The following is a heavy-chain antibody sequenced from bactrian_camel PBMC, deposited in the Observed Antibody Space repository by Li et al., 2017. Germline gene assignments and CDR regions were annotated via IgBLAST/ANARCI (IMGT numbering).Heavy chain of an antibody. J-gene: IGHJ4*01. CDR1: LDSYSSYC. D-gene: IGHD4*01. V-gene: IGHV3S53*01. CDR2: IAHDGRT. CDR3: AAARDYSFPNFAVPGVCDEFDY. Sequence: HVQLVESGGGSVQAGGSLRLPCAASLDSYSSYCMGWFRQPPGKEREGVASIAHDGRTTYADSVKGRFTISRDVARNLLYLQMDNLKPEDTAMYYCAAARDYSFPNFAVPGVCDEFDYWGQGTQVTVS.